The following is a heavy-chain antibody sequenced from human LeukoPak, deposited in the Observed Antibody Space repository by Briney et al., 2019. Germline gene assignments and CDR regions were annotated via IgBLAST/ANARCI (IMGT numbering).Heavy chain of an antibody. D-gene: IGHD2-8*01. CDR2: IYYSGST. J-gene: IGHJ6*04. Sequence: SETLSLTCTVSGGSISSYYWSWIRQPPGKGLEWIGYIYYSGSTNYNPSLKSRVTLSVDTSKNQFSLKLSSVTAADTAVYYCASTEVPYCTNGVCPLDVWGKGTTVTVSS. CDR1: GGSISSYY. V-gene: IGHV4-59*01. CDR3: ASTEVPYCTNGVCPLDV.